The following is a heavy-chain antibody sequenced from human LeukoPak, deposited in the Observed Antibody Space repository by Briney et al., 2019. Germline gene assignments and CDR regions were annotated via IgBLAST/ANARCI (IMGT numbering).Heavy chain of an antibody. CDR2: IYYSGST. D-gene: IGHD2-2*01. CDR1: GGSISSGGYY. Sequence: PSETLSLTCTVSGGSISSGGYYWSWIRQHPGKGLEWIGYIYYSGSTYYNPSLKSRVTISVDTSKNQFSLKLSSVTAADTAVYYCARAPGYCSSTSCYAPRAFDYWGQGTLVTVSS. V-gene: IGHV4-31*03. CDR3: ARAPGYCSSTSCYAPRAFDY. J-gene: IGHJ4*02.